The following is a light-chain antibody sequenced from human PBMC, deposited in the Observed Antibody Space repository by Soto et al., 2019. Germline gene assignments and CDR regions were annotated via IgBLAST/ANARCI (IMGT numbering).Light chain of an antibody. CDR3: QQYNDWPPIT. V-gene: IGKV3-15*01. CDR1: QSISTN. CDR2: DAS. J-gene: IGKJ5*01. Sequence: EIVMTQSPATLSVSPGERAPLSCRASQSISTNLAWYQQKPGQAPRLLISDASTRAAGIPVRFSGSGSGTEFTLTISSLRSEDSAIYYCQQYNDWPPITFGQGTRLEIK.